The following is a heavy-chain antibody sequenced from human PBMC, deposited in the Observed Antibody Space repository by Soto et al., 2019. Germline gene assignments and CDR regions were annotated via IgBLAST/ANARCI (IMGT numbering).Heavy chain of an antibody. J-gene: IGHJ6*02. CDR1: VFTFSSYG. Sequence: PGGSLRLSCASSVFTFSSYGMHWVRQAPGKGLEWVAVIWYDGSNKYYADSVKGRFTISRDNSKNTLYLQMNSLRAEDTAVYYCARDTMIVVVPLVYYGMDVWGQGTTVTVSS. CDR2: IWYDGSNK. CDR3: ARDTMIVVVPLVYYGMDV. V-gene: IGHV3-33*01. D-gene: IGHD3-22*01.